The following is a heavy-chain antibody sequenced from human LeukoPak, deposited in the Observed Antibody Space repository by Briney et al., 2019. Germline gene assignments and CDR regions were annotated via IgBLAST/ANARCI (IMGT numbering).Heavy chain of an antibody. Sequence: GGSLRLSCAASGFTFSSYAMHWVRQAPGKGLEWVAVISYDGSNKYYADSVKGRFTISRDNSKNTLYLQMNSLRAGDTAVYYCAKERLHDFWSGYAALDYWGQGTLVTVSS. D-gene: IGHD3-3*01. CDR1: GFTFSSYA. V-gene: IGHV3-30*01. CDR3: AKERLHDFWSGYAALDY. CDR2: ISYDGSNK. J-gene: IGHJ4*02.